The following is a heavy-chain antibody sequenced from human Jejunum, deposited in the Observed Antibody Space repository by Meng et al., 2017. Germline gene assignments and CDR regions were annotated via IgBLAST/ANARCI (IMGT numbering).Heavy chain of an antibody. CDR3: ASESVVVTGGFDY. J-gene: IGHJ4*02. D-gene: IGHD2-21*02. V-gene: IGHV3-7*01. CDR1: GLTFSSNW. Sequence: GESLKISCAASGLTFSSNWMNWVRQAPGKGLEWVANINEDGSEKYYVDSVKGRFIISRDNAKNSVHLQMNSLRAEDTAVYFCASESVVVTGGFDYWGQGTLVTVSS. CDR2: INEDGSEK.